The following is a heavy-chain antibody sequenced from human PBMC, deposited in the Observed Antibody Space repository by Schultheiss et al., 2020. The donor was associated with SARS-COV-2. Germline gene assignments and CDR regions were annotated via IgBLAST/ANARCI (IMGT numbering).Heavy chain of an antibody. CDR1: GFTFSSYW. CDR3: TTDPYSGSYRPDAFDI. J-gene: IGHJ3*02. V-gene: IGHV3-7*03. Sequence: GGSLRLSCAASGFTFSSYWMSWVRQAPGKGLEWVANIKQDGSEKYYVDSVKGRFTISRDNAKNSLYLQMNSLKTEDTAVYYCTTDPYSGSYRPDAFDIWGQGTMVTVSS. CDR2: IKQDGSEK. D-gene: IGHD1-26*01.